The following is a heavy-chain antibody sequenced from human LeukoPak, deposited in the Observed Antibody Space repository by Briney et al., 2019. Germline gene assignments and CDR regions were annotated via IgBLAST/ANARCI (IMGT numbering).Heavy chain of an antibody. CDR1: GVSVSNYC. J-gene: IGHJ3*02. CDR3: ARGLLDDYTHPAAFDI. V-gene: IGHV4-4*07. CDR2: ICSSGST. D-gene: IGHD5-24*01. Sequence: SETLSLTCTVSGVSVSNYCWTWIRQPAGKGLEWTGRICSSGSTIYNPSLKSRVTISVDTSKNQFSLKLSSVTAADTAVYYCARGLLDDYTHPAAFDIWGQGTMVTVSS.